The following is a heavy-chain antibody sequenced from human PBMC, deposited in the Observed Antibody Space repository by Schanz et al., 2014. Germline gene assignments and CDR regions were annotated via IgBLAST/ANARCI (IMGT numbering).Heavy chain of an antibody. J-gene: IGHJ4*02. D-gene: IGHD1-1*01. CDR2: VSSSSSYT. Sequence: GGSLRLSCAASGFTFSDYYMSWIRQAPGKGLEWVSYVSSSSSYTHYADSVKGRFTISRDNAKNSLYLQMNSLRAEDTALYYCARDRRNADLDYWGQGTLVTVSS. V-gene: IGHV3-11*06. CDR1: GFTFSDYY. CDR3: ARDRRNADLDY.